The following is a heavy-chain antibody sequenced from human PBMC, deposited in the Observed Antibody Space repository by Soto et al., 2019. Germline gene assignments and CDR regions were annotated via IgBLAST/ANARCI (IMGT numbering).Heavy chain of an antibody. Sequence: QVQLQQWGAGLLKPSETLSLTCAVYGGSFSGYYWSWIRQPPGKGLEWIGEINHSGSTNYNPSLKSRVTISVDTSKNQFSLKLRSVTAADTAVYYCARGRGGRTTVTTFDYWGQGTLVTVSS. D-gene: IGHD4-17*01. V-gene: IGHV4-34*01. CDR2: INHSGST. J-gene: IGHJ4*02. CDR1: GGSFSGYY. CDR3: ARGRGGRTTVTTFDY.